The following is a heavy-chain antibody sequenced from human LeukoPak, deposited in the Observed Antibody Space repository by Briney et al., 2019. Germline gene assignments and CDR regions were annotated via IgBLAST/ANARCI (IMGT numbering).Heavy chain of an antibody. CDR2: IYPGDSDT. D-gene: IGHD3-22*01. CDR1: GYRFTSYW. Sequence: GESLEISWQGSGYRFTSYWIGWVRQMPGKGLGWMGIIYPGDSDTRYSPSFQGQVTISTDKAISTAYLQWSSLKASDTAMYYCARRDSSGFYSLGYWGQGTLVTVSS. CDR3: ARRDSSGFYSLGY. J-gene: IGHJ4*02. V-gene: IGHV5-51*01.